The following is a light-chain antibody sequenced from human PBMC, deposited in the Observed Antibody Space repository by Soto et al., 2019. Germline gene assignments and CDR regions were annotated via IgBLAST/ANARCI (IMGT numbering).Light chain of an antibody. CDR3: QQSYSTPDT. CDR2: AAS. CDR1: QSITSY. V-gene: IGKV1-39*01. Sequence: DIQMTQSPSSLSASVGDRVTITCRASQSITSYLNWYQQKPGKAPKLLIYAASNLQSGVPSRFSGSGSGTDFTLTISSLQPEDFATYSCQQSYSTPDTFGQGTNLEIK. J-gene: IGKJ2*01.